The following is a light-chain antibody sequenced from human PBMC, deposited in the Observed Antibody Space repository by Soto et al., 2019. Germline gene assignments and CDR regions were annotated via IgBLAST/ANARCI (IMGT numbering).Light chain of an antibody. V-gene: IGKV1-5*01. CDR2: EAS. Sequence: DIQMTQSAATLSASGGDRVTISCRASQSIIRLLTWYQQKPGKAPKLLIYEASSLASAVPSRFSGSGSGPEFPLTISGLPPDDFATYYRPQFNSYPITFGPGTRLEI. CDR1: QSIIRL. J-gene: IGKJ5*01. CDR3: PQFNSYPIT.